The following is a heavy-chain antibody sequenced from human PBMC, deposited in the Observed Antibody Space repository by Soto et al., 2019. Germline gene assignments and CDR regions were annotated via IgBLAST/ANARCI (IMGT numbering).Heavy chain of an antibody. CDR1: GGSISSGDYY. J-gene: IGHJ4*02. D-gene: IGHD3-10*01. V-gene: IGHV4-30-4*01. Sequence: PSETLSLTCTVSGGSISSGDYYWSWIRQPPGKGLEWIGYIYYSGSTYYNPSLKSRVTISVDNSKNTLYLQMNSLRAEDTAVYYCARDAVLLWSYFDYWGQGTLVTSPQ. CDR2: IYYSGST. CDR3: ARDAVLLWSYFDY.